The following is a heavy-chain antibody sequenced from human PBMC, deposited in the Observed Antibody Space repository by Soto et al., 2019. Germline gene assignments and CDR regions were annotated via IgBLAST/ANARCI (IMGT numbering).Heavy chain of an antibody. J-gene: IGHJ4*02. CDR2: ITGSDGRT. V-gene: IGHV3-23*01. Sequence: PGGSLRLSCAASGFTFATYTMSWVRQTPGKGLEWVSAITGSDGRTYYADSVKGRFTISRDNSKNTLYLQMNSLGAEDTAVYYCAKNSAATIRVGFDYWGQGTPVTVSS. D-gene: IGHD5-12*01. CDR3: AKNSAATIRVGFDY. CDR1: GFTFATYT.